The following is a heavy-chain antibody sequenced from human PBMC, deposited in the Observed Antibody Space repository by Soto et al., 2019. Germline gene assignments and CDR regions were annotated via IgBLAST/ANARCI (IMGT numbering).Heavy chain of an antibody. CDR2: IYWDGDK. D-gene: IGHD6-13*01. V-gene: IGHV2-5*02. CDR3: THRRDSSWYFDY. Sequence: QITLKESGPPLVKPTQTLTLTCTFSGFSLSTSGVGVGWIRQPPGKALEWLALIYWDGDKRYSPSLKSRLTIXKDXSKSQVVLTMTNMDPVDTATYYCTHRRDSSWYFDYWGQGTLVTVSS. CDR1: GFSLSTSGVG. J-gene: IGHJ4*02.